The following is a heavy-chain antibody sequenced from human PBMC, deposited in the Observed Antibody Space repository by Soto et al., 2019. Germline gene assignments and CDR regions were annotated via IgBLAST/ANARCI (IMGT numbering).Heavy chain of an antibody. CDR2: IYYSGST. J-gene: IGHJ3*02. CDR1: GGSISSYY. Sequence: SETLSLTCTVSGGSISSYYWSWIRQPPGKGLEWIGYIYYSGSTNYNPSLKSRVTISVDTSKNQFSRKLSSVTAADTAVYYCARFVNVHPGITGTTVEAFDIWGQGTMVTVSS. V-gene: IGHV4-59*08. D-gene: IGHD1-7*01. CDR3: ARFVNVHPGITGTTVEAFDI.